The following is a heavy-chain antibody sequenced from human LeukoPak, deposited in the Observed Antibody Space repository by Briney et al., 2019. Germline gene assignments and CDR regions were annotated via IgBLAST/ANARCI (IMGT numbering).Heavy chain of an antibody. J-gene: IGHJ3*02. D-gene: IGHD2-8*01. CDR2: IYTSGST. Sequence: SETLSLTCTVSGGSISSHYWSWIRLPAGKGLEWIGRIYTSGSTNSNPSLKSRVTISIDTSKNQFSLKLNSVTAADTAVYYCARGLIRQSAFDIWGQGTMVTVSS. CDR1: GGSISSHY. CDR3: ARGLIRQSAFDI. V-gene: IGHV4-4*07.